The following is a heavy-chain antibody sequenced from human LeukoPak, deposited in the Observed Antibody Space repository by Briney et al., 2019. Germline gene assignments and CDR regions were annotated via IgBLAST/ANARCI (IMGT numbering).Heavy chain of an antibody. CDR1: GFTFRSYG. CDR3: AKRDPTIRKFDY. V-gene: IGHV3-23*01. Sequence: GGSLRLSCVVSGFTFRSYGMSCVRQAPGMGLEWVSGIDGDGGNTYYAHSVKGRFTISRDNSKNPLYLEINSLRAEDTAEYYCAKRDPTIRKFDYWGQGTMVIVSS. D-gene: IGHD3-16*01. J-gene: IGHJ4*02. CDR2: IDGDGGNT.